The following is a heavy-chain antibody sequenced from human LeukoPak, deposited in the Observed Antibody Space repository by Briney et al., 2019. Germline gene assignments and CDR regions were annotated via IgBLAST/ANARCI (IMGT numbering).Heavy chain of an antibody. CDR1: GGSFSGYY. J-gene: IGHJ4*02. D-gene: IGHD3-10*01. CDR2: INHSGST. CDR3: ARLARKSTYYYGSGSGPFDY. V-gene: IGHV4-34*01. Sequence: SETLSLTCAVYGGSFSGYYWSWIRQPPGKGREWIGEINHSGSTNYNPSLKSRVTISVDTSKNQFSLKLSSVTAADTAVYYCARLARKSTYYYGSGSGPFDYWGQGTLVTVSS.